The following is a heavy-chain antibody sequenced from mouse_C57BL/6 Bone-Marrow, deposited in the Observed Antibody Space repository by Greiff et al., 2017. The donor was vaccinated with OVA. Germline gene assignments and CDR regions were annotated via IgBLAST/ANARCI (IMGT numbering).Heavy chain of an antibody. J-gene: IGHJ2*01. D-gene: IGHD2-4*01. Sequence: VQLQQSGAELVKPGASVKLSCTASGFNSKDYYMHWVKQRTEQGLEWIGRIDPEDSETKYAPKFQGKATITADTSSNTAYLQLSSLTSEDTAVYYGARFFYYEYNWGQGTTLTVAS. CDR1: GFNSKDYY. CDR2: IDPEDSET. CDR3: ARFFYYEYN. V-gene: IGHV14-2*01.